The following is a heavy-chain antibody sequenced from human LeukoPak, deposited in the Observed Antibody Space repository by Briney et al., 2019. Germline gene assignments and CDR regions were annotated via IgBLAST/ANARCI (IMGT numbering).Heavy chain of an antibody. V-gene: IGHV3-9*01. CDR1: GFNFDDHA. Sequence: GGSLRLSCAASGFNFDDHAMHWVRQAPGKGLEWVSGISRNSGTIGYADSVKGRFTISRDNAKNSLYLQMNSLRADETALYYCAKAAAGGPIDYWGQGTLVTVSS. J-gene: IGHJ4*02. CDR3: AKAAAGGPIDY. CDR2: ISRNSGTI. D-gene: IGHD6-13*01.